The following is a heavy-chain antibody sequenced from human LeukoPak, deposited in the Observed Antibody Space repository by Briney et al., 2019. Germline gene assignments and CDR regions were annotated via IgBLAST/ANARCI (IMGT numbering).Heavy chain of an antibody. CDR3: ARGTSGSKQPDPFDI. D-gene: IGHD3-10*01. J-gene: IGHJ3*02. Sequence: PSETLSLTCTVSGGSISSYYWSWIRQPAGKGLEWIGRIYTSGSTNYNPSLKSRVTMSVDTSKNQFSLKLSSVTAADTAVYYCARGTSGSKQPDPFDIWGQGTMVTVSS. CDR2: IYTSGST. CDR1: GGSISSYY. V-gene: IGHV4-4*07.